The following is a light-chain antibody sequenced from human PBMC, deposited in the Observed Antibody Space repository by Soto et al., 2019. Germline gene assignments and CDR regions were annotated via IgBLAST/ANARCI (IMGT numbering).Light chain of an antibody. CDR1: QSISSW. CDR2: KAS. J-gene: IGKJ1*01. Sequence: DIQMNQSPSTLSAFVGDRVTITCRASQSISSWLAWYQQKPGKAPKLLIYKASSLESGVPSRFSGSGSGTEFTLTISSLQPDDFATYYCQQYNTYPWTFGQGTKVEIK. CDR3: QQYNTYPWT. V-gene: IGKV1-5*03.